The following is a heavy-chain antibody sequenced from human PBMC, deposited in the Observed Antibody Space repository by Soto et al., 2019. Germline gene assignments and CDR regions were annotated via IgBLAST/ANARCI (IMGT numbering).Heavy chain of an antibody. CDR3: ARDQSVMGYYYYYGMDV. Sequence: PGGSLRLTCAASGFTFSSYWMHWVRQAPGKGLVWVSRINSDGSSTSYADPVKGRFTISRDNAKNTLYLQMDSLRAEDTAVYYCARDQSVMGYYYYYGMDVWGQGTTVTVSS. CDR1: GFTFSSYW. D-gene: IGHD2-21*01. CDR2: INSDGSST. V-gene: IGHV3-74*01. J-gene: IGHJ6*02.